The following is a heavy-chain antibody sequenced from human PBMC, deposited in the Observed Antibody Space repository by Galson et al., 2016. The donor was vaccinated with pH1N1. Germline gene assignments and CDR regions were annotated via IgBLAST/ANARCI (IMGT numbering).Heavy chain of an antibody. J-gene: IGHJ4*02. CDR2: IWYDGSKK. D-gene: IGHD7-27*01. CDR3: ARGTNWAYYFDY. CDR1: GFTFSDFG. V-gene: IGHV3-33*01. Sequence: SLRLSCAASGFTFSDFGMHWVRQGPGKGLEWVASIWYDGSKKFYAASVKGRFTVSRDNSRDTLYLEMNSLRAEDTALYFGARGTNWAYYFDYWGQGALVTVSS.